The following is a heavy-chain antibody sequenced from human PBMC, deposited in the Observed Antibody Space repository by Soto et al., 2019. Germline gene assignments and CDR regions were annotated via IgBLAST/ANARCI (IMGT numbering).Heavy chain of an antibody. Sequence: GESLRLSCAASGFTFSSYSMNWVRQAPGKGLEWVSSISSSSSYIYYADSVKGRFTISRDNAKNSLYLQMNSLRAEDTAVYYCARTPRIAVARTEDYWGQGTLVTVSS. J-gene: IGHJ4*02. CDR3: ARTPRIAVARTEDY. CDR2: ISSSSSYI. D-gene: IGHD6-19*01. V-gene: IGHV3-21*01. CDR1: GFTFSSYS.